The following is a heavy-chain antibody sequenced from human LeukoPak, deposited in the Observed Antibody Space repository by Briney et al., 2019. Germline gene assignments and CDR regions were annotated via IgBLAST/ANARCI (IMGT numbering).Heavy chain of an antibody. CDR2: IYPGDSDT. D-gene: IGHD3-10*01. J-gene: IGHJ4*02. CDR3: ARAGPHGSGPRAFDY. CDR1: GYSFTNYW. V-gene: IGHV5-51*01. Sequence: HGESLKISCKGSGYSFTNYWIGWVRQMPGKGLEWMGIIYPGDSDTRYSPSFQGQVTVSADKSISTAYLQWNSLKASDTAMYFCARAGPHGSGPRAFDYWGQGTLVTVSS.